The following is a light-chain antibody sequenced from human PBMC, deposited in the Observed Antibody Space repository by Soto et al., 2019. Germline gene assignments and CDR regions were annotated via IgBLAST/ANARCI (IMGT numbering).Light chain of an antibody. CDR1: TGAVTSGHY. J-gene: IGLJ1*01. Sequence: QAVVTQEPSLTVSPGGTVTLTCGSSTGAVTSGHYPFWFQQQPGQAPRPLIYDTSNKHSWTPARFSGSLLGGKAALTLSGAQPEDEAEYYCLLSYSGARVFGTGTKLTVL. CDR3: LLSYSGARV. V-gene: IGLV7-46*01. CDR2: DTS.